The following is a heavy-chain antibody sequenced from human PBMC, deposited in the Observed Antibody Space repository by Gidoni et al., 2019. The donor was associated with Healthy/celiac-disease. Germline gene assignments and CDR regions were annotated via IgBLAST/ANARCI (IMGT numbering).Heavy chain of an antibody. CDR3: TIRGYSYGHDAFDI. CDR2: IRSKAYGGTT. D-gene: IGHD5-18*01. Sequence: EVQLVESGGGLVQPGRSLRLSCTASGFTFGDSAMSWFRQAPGKGLEWVGFIRSKAYGGTTEYAASVKGRFTISRDDSKSIAYLQMNSLKTEDTAVYYCTIRGYSYGHDAFDIWGQGTMVTVSS. V-gene: IGHV3-49*03. CDR1: GFTFGDSA. J-gene: IGHJ3*02.